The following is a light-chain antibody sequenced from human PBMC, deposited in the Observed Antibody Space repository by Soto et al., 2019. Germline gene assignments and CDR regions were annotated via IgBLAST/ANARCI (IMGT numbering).Light chain of an antibody. CDR3: QQLLNYPLT. CDR2: AAS. J-gene: IGKJ4*01. Sequence: DIQVTQSPSFLSASVGDRVTITCRASQYLWNHLACYQQKSGRTPNLLIYAASTLQSGVPSRISGSGFGTEFTLTISSLQPEDFATYYCQQLLNYPLTFGGGTKVEIK. CDR1: QYLWNH. V-gene: IGKV1-9*01.